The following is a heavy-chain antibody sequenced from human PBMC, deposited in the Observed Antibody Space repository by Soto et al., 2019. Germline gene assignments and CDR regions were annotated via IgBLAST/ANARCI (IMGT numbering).Heavy chain of an antibody. CDR3: AKVAQSYIVTALDS. CDR1: GFRFSDFA. D-gene: IGHD1-26*01. J-gene: IGHJ4*02. V-gene: IGHV3-23*01. CDR2: ITGTASST. Sequence: EVQLLESGGGFVQPGGSLRLSCAASGFRFSDFAMTWVRQAPGRGLEWVSAITGTASSTYYADSVKGRFTISRDNSKNTLYLQTNSLRAQYTAIYFCAKVAQSYIVTALDSWGEGTLVTVAS.